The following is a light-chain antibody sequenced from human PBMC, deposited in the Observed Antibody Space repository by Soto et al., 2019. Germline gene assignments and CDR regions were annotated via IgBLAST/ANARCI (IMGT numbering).Light chain of an antibody. Sequence: DIQMTQCPSSLFASVGDRVSIACRAGQGIGNNLGWYQQKPGKAPKRLIYGASSLQSGVPSRFSGSGSGTEFTLTISSLQPEDFATYYCLQHDTYPRTFGPGTKVDIK. J-gene: IGKJ1*01. CDR3: LQHDTYPRT. V-gene: IGKV1-17*01. CDR2: GAS. CDR1: QGIGNN.